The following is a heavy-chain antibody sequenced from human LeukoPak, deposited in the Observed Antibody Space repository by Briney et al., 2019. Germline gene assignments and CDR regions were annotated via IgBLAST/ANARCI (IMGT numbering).Heavy chain of an antibody. CDR2: IWYDGSNK. Sequence: GALRLSCAASGFTFSSYGMHWVRQAPGKGLEWVAVIWYDGSNKYYADSVKRRFTISRDNSKNTLYLQMNSLRAEDTAVYYCARDRGVSVTTYWFDPWGQGTLVTVSS. CDR3: ARDRGVSVTTYWFDP. J-gene: IGHJ5*02. CDR1: GFTFSSYG. D-gene: IGHD4-17*01. V-gene: IGHV3-33*01.